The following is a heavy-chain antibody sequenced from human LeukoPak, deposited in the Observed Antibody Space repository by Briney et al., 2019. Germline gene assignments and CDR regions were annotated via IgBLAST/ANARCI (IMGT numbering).Heavy chain of an antibody. J-gene: IGHJ4*02. CDR2: IKSKNHGGTI. CDR1: GFTFSNAW. CDR3: TGFGEGY. D-gene: IGHD3-10*01. Sequence: GGSLRLSCAAPGFTFSNAWMSWVRQAPGKGLEWVGLIKSKNHGGTIDYAEPVKGRFTISRDDSKNTLYLQMNSLKTEDTAVYYCTGFGEGYWGQGTPVTVSS. V-gene: IGHV3-15*01.